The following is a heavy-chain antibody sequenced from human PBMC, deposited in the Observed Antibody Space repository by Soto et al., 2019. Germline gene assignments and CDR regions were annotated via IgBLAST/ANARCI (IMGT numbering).Heavy chain of an antibody. V-gene: IGHV4-31*03. Sequence: TLSLTCTVSGGSISSEGYYWSWFRQLPGKGLELIGYIYYSGTTYHNPSLRSRLTISGDASKNQFSLKLSSVTAADTALYYCARGRGYSYGTYYFDXWGQGTPVPVSX. J-gene: IGHJ4*02. CDR3: ARGRGYSYGTYYFDX. CDR1: GGSISSEGYY. D-gene: IGHD5-18*01. CDR2: IYYSGTT.